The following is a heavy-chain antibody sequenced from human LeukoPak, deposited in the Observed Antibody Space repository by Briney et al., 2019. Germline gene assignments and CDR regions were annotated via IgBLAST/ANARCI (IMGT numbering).Heavy chain of an antibody. CDR2: ITGSGDST. Sequence: GGSLRLSCVASGFTFNIYAMNWVRQAPGKGLEWVSIITGSGDSTHYADSVKGRFTISRDNSKNTLYLQMNSLRAEDTAVYYCARDSVRAGYFDYWGQGTLVTVSS. CDR3: ARDSVRAGYFDY. J-gene: IGHJ4*02. CDR1: GFTFNIYA. V-gene: IGHV3-23*01. D-gene: IGHD3-10*01.